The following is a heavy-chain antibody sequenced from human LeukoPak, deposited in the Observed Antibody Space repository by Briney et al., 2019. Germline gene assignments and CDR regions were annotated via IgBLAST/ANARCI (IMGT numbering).Heavy chain of an antibody. Sequence: SETLSLTCTVSGGSISSSSYYWGWIRQPPGTGLEWLGSIYYSGSTYYNPSLKSRVTISVDTSKNQFSLKLSSVTAADTAVYYCARQTLLWFGEIPAYFDYWGQGTLVTVSS. CDR2: IYYSGST. J-gene: IGHJ4*02. V-gene: IGHV4-39*01. CDR1: GGSISSSSYY. D-gene: IGHD3-10*01. CDR3: ARQTLLWFGEIPAYFDY.